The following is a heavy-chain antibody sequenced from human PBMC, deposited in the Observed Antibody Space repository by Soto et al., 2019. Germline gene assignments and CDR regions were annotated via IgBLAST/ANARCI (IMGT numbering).Heavy chain of an antibody. Sequence: QVQLVQSGAEVKKPGASVKVSCKASGYTFTSYGISWVRQAPGQGLEWMGWISAYNGNTNYAQKLQGRVTMTTDTSTGTAYMELRSLRSDDTAVYYCAREMPSHGGYYYGMDVWGQGTTVTVSS. CDR3: AREMPSHGGYYYGMDV. CDR1: GYTFTSYG. CDR2: ISAYNGNT. J-gene: IGHJ6*02. D-gene: IGHD2-2*01. V-gene: IGHV1-18*01.